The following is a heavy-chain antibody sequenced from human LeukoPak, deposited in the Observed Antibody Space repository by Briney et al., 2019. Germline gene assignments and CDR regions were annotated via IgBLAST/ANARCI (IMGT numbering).Heavy chain of an antibody. Sequence: SETLSLTCTVAGASISSFYWSWVRQSPGKGLEWIGYISYTGGTTYNPALKGRVTISIDTSKSQFTLKLSSVTASDTAVYYCARDQVTYYFDFWGQGTLVTVSS. CDR1: GASISSFY. J-gene: IGHJ4*02. V-gene: IGHV4-59*01. CDR3: ARDQVTYYFDF. CDR2: ISYTGGT.